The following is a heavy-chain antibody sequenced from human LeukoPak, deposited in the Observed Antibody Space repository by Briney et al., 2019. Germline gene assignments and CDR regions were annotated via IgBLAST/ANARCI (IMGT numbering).Heavy chain of an antibody. V-gene: IGHV3-23*01. Sequence: GGSLTLSCAASGLTFTSYSMGWVRQAPGKGWEWGLVIRANGGDRLSADAEKGRGTISRDNYKTTLYLQMNSLRVGDTAVSYCAKGRTLVGGSTRSYDYWGQGTLVTVSS. CDR3: AKGRTLVGGSTRSYDY. D-gene: IGHD1-26*01. J-gene: IGHJ4*02. CDR2: IRANGGDR. CDR1: GLTFTSYS.